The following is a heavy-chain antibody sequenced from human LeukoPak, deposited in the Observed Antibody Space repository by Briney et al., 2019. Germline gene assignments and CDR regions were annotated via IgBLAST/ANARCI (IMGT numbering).Heavy chain of an antibody. CDR3: ARRDGDYQTFDY. Sequence: GGSLRLSCAASGFTFDDYAMHWVRQAPGKGLEWVSGISWNSGSIGYADSVKGRFTISRDNAKNSLYLQMNSLRAEDTALYYCARRDGDYQTFDYWGQGTLVTVSS. CDR2: ISWNSGSI. V-gene: IGHV3-9*01. D-gene: IGHD4-17*01. CDR1: GFTFDDYA. J-gene: IGHJ4*02.